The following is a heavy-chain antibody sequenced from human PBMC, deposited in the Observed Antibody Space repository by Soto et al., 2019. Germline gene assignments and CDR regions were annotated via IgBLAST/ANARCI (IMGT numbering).Heavy chain of an antibody. J-gene: IGHJ4*02. CDR2: INPSGGST. D-gene: IGHD6-13*01. CDR1: GYTFTSYY. CDR3: ARESWGIATPHDY. Sequence: QVQLVQSGAEVKKPGASVKVSCKASGYTFTSYYMHWVRQAPGQGLEWMGIINPSGGSTSYAQKFQGRVTMTRDPSTITVYMELSSLRSEDTAVYYCARESWGIATPHDYWGQGTLVTVSS. V-gene: IGHV1-46*01.